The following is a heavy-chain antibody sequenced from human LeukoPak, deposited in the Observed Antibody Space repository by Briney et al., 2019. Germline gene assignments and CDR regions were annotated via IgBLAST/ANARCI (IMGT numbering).Heavy chain of an antibody. J-gene: IGHJ4*02. CDR2: IYNGGNT. V-gene: IGHV3-53*01. CDR1: GFIVSCAF. Sequence: GASLRLSYAASGFIVSCAFMSWLRAAGGKGLEWVSVIYNGGNTYYAQTLQGRFTISGDDSKNTLYLQMNSLRAEDTAVYYCARGLYSSGWADFDYWGQGTLVTVSS. D-gene: IGHD6-19*01. CDR3: ARGLYSSGWADFDY.